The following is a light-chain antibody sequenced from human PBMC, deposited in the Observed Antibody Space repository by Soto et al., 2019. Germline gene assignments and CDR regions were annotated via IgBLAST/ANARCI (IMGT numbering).Light chain of an antibody. CDR3: SSYAGINNLV. V-gene: IGLV2-8*01. CDR1: SSDIGGYDY. Sequence: QSALTQHPSASGSPGQSVTISCTGTSSDIGGYDYVSWYQQHPGKAPKLIIYEVNKRPSGVPDRFSGSKSGNTASLTVSGLQSEDEADYYCSSYAGINNLVFAGGTKLTVL. J-gene: IGLJ3*02. CDR2: EVN.